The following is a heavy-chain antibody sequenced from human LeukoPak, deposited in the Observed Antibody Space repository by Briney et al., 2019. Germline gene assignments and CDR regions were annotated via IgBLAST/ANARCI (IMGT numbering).Heavy chain of an antibody. Sequence: SETLSLTCTVSGGSISSFYWSWIRQPPGKGLEWVGYIYYTGSTNYNPSLKSRLTISVDTSKNQFSLKLSSVTAADTAVYYCARASETLRRFDPWGQGTLVTVSS. CDR3: ARASETLRRFDP. CDR2: IYYTGST. J-gene: IGHJ5*02. V-gene: IGHV4-59*01. CDR1: GGSISSFY.